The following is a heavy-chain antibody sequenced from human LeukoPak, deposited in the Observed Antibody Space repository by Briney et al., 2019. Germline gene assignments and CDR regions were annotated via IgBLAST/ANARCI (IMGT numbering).Heavy chain of an antibody. CDR1: GFTFSSYA. CDR2: ISGSGGST. V-gene: IGHV3-23*01. J-gene: IGHJ4*02. Sequence: PGGSLRLSCAASGFTFSSYAMGWVRQAPGKGLEWVSAISGSGGSTFYADSVKGRFAISRDNSKSTLYLQMNSLRAADTAIYYCTKDQKQYSSGSYNYWGQGTLVTVSS. D-gene: IGHD6-19*01. CDR3: TKDQKQYSSGSYNY.